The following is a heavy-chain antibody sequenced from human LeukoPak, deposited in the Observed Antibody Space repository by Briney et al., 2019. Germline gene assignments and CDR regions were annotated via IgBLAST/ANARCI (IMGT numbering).Heavy chain of an antibody. Sequence: ASVKVSCKASGYTFTSYAMHWVRQAPGQGLEWMGWINSNSGGTNYAQKLQDRVTMTRDTSINTAYMELSGLTSDDTAVYYCAREVIEQQLVLDAFDMWGQGTMVTVSS. V-gene: IGHV1-2*02. CDR1: GYTFTSYA. CDR2: INSNSGGT. J-gene: IGHJ3*02. D-gene: IGHD6-13*01. CDR3: AREVIEQQLVLDAFDM.